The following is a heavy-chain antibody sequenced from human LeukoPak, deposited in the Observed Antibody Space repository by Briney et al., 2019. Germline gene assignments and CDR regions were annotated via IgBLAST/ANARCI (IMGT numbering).Heavy chain of an antibody. Sequence: HSGGSLRLSCAASGFTFDDYAMHWVRQAPGKGLEWVSLISWDGGSTYYADSVKGRFTISRDNSKNSLYLQMNSLRAEDTALYYCAKDIGDELLQLDCWGQGTLVTVSS. D-gene: IGHD2-15*01. CDR1: GFTFDDYA. CDR2: ISWDGGST. V-gene: IGHV3-43D*04. CDR3: AKDIGDELLQLDC. J-gene: IGHJ4*02.